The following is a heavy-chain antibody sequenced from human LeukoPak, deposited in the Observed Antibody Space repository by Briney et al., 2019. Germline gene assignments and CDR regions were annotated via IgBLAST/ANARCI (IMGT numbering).Heavy chain of an antibody. Sequence: ASVKVSCKASGYTFTSYDINWVRQATGQGLEWMGWINPNSGGTNYAQKFQGRVTMTRDTSISTAYMELSRLRSDDTAVYYCARVKVATTQGAGSYYMDVWGKGTTVTVSS. V-gene: IGHV1-2*02. CDR2: INPNSGGT. D-gene: IGHD5-12*01. CDR1: GYTFTSYD. CDR3: ARVKVATTQGAGSYYMDV. J-gene: IGHJ6*03.